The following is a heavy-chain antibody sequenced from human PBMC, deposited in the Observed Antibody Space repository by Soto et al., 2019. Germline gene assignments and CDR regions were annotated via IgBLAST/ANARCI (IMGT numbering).Heavy chain of an antibody. CDR1: GGTFSSYA. Sequence: SVKVSCKASGGTFSSYAISWVRQAPGQGLEWMGGIIPIFGTANYAQKFQGRVTITADESTSTAYMELSSLRSEDTAVYYCARSGYCSSTSCYMKAQGQGSKSANWFDPWGQGTLVTVSS. CDR2: IIPIFGTA. D-gene: IGHD2-2*02. J-gene: IGHJ5*02. CDR3: ARSGYCSSTSCYMKAQGQGSKSANWFDP. V-gene: IGHV1-69*13.